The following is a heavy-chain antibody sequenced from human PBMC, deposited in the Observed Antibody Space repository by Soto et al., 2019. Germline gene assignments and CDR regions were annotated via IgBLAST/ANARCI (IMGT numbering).Heavy chain of an antibody. CDR2: ISYSGST. CDR1: GGSITSGGYY. J-gene: IGHJ3*02. V-gene: IGHV4-31*03. Sequence: QVQLQESGPGLVKPSQTLSLTYTVSGGSITSGGYYWSWIRQHPGKGLEWIGYISYSGSTYYNPSLKRRVTISVDTSKDQFSLKLSSVTAADTAVYYCAREGAGPKGSSSWPDDAFDIWGQGTMVTVSS. D-gene: IGHD6-13*01. CDR3: AREGAGPKGSSSWPDDAFDI.